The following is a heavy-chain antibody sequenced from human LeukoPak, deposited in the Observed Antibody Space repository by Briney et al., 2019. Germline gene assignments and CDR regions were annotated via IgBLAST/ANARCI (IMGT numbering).Heavy chain of an antibody. Sequence: ASVKVSCKASGGTFSSYAISWVRQAPGQGLEWMGRIIPTLGIANYAQKFQGRVTITADKSTSTAYMELSSLRSEDTAVYYCASRYYYGDYGMDVWGQGTTVTVSS. CDR3: ASRYYYGDYGMDV. V-gene: IGHV1-69*04. D-gene: IGHD3-10*01. CDR2: IIPTLGIA. J-gene: IGHJ6*02. CDR1: GGTFSSYA.